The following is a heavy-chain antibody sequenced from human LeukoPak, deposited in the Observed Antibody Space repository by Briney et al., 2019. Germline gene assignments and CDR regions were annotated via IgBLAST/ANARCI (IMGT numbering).Heavy chain of an antibody. CDR1: GYSFTGFY. J-gene: IGHJ4*02. D-gene: IGHD3-22*01. Sequence: GASVKVSCKASGYSFTGFYIHWVRQAPGQGLEWMGWINPNSGGTNYAQKSEGRVTMTRDTSLSTAYMELSGLRSDDTAVYYCATLGDISGYYLRDYWGQGTLVTVSS. V-gene: IGHV1-2*02. CDR2: INPNSGGT. CDR3: ATLGDISGYYLRDY.